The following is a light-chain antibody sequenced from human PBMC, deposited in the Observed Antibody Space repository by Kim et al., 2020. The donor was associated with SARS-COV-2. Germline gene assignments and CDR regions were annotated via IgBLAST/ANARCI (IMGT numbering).Light chain of an antibody. Sequence: LTQPPSVSVSPGQTASITCSGDKLGDKYACWYQQKPGQSPVLVIYQDSKRPSGIPERFSGSNSGNTATLTISGTQAMDEADYYCQAWDSSIVVFGGGTKLTVL. J-gene: IGLJ2*01. CDR2: QDS. CDR3: QAWDSSIVV. CDR1: KLGDKY. V-gene: IGLV3-1*01.